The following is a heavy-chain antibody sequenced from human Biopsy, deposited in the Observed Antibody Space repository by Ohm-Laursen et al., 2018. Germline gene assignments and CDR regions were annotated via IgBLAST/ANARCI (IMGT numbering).Heavy chain of an antibody. CDR1: GGSVSSGGSY. D-gene: IGHD4-23*01. CDR3: ARRPYGGTRYWYFDL. V-gene: IGHV4-31*01. Sequence: TLSLTCTVSGGSVSSGGSYWSWIRQHPGKGLEWIGYIYYSGTTYYNPSLKSLVTISVDTSKNQFSLKLNSVTAADTAVYYCARRPYGGTRYWYFDLWGRGTLATVSS. J-gene: IGHJ2*01. CDR2: IYYSGTT.